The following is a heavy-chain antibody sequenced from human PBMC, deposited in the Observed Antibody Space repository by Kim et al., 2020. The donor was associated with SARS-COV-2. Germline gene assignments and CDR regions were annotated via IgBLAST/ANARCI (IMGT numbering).Heavy chain of an antibody. D-gene: IGHD6-13*01. V-gene: IGHV3-33*06. Sequence: GGSLRLSCAASGFTFSSYGMHWVRQAPGKGLEWVAVIWYDGSNKYYADSVKGRFTIPRDNSKNTLYLQMNSLRAEDTAVYYCAKDRGSSWGVDYYYYGMDVWGQGTTVTVSS. CDR2: IWYDGSNK. J-gene: IGHJ6*02. CDR3: AKDRGSSWGVDYYYYGMDV. CDR1: GFTFSSYG.